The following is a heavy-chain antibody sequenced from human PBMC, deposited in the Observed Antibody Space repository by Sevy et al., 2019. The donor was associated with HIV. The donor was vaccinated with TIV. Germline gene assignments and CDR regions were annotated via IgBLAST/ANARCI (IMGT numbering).Heavy chain of an antibody. CDR2: IYPGDSDT. D-gene: IGHD3-22*01. CDR3: ARFYYDSSGYQPYYFDY. V-gene: IGHV5-51*01. Sequence: GESLKISCKGSGYSFTSYWIGWVRQMPGKGLEWMGIIYPGDSDTRYNPSFQGQVTISANKSISTAYLQWSSLKASDTAMYYCARFYYDSSGYQPYYFDYWGQGTLVTVSS. CDR1: GYSFTSYW. J-gene: IGHJ4*02.